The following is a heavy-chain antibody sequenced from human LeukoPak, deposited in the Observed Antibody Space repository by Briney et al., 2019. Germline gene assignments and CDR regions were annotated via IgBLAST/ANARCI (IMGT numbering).Heavy chain of an antibody. CDR1: GGSISSYY. D-gene: IGHD4-23*01. J-gene: IGHJ6*03. V-gene: IGHV4-59*01. CDR2: IYCSGST. Sequence: SETLSLTCTVSGGSISSYYWSWIRQPPGKGLEWIGYIYCSGSTNYNPSLKSRVTISVDTSKNQFSLKLSSVTAADTAVYYCAREAGGPTYYYYYMDVWGKGTTVTVSS. CDR3: AREAGGPTYYYYYMDV.